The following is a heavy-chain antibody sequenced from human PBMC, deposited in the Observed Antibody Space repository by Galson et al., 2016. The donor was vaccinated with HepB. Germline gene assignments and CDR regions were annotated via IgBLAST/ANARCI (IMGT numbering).Heavy chain of an antibody. D-gene: IGHD6-19*01. V-gene: IGHV3-13*01. CDR2: IGTAGDT. J-gene: IGHJ3*02. CDR1: GFPFSMYD. CDR3: ARGGSSKGWNFHDFFDI. Sequence: SLRLSCAASGFPFSMYDMHWVRQVTGKGLEWVSGIGTAGDTYYSGAVKGRCTTSRENAKNSLYLQLNSRRAGDEAVYYCARGGSSKGWNFHDFFDIWGQGTMVAVSS.